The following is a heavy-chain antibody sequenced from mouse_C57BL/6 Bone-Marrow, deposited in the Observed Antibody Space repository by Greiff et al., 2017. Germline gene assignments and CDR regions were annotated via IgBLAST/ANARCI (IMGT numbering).Heavy chain of an antibody. V-gene: IGHV2-5*01. CDR3: AKKIAEYFDV. J-gene: IGHJ1*03. CDR1: GFSLTSYG. Sequence: VKLMESGPGLVQPSQSLSITCTVSGFSLTSYGVHWVRQSPGKGLEWLGVIWRGGSTDYNAAFMSRLSITKDNSKSRVFFKMNSLQADDTAIYYCAKKIAEYFDVWGTGTTVTVSS. CDR2: IWRGGST.